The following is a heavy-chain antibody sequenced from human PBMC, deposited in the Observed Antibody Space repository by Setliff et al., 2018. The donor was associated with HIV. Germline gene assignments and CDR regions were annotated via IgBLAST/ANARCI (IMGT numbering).Heavy chain of an antibody. CDR3: ARGGPRIVVVPAAMGRVDDIVDY. D-gene: IGHD2-2*01. CDR2: STPLLDTT. CDR1: GGTFSSYG. V-gene: IGHV1-69*05. Sequence: GASVKVSCKASGGTFSSYGITWVRQAPGQGLEWMGGSTPLLDTTNYAQKFQGRVTITTDESTNTVYMELSSLRSDDTAVYYCARGGPRIVVVPAAMGRVDDIVDYWGQGTLVTVSS. J-gene: IGHJ4*02.